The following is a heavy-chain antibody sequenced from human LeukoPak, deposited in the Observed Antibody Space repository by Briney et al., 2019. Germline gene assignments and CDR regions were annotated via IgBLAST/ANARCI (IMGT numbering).Heavy chain of an antibody. CDR1: GFTFSSYE. V-gene: IGHV3-30*04. CDR2: ISKDGSMR. J-gene: IGHJ3*02. CDR3: AGEKFDI. Sequence: PGRSLRLSCAAAGFTFSSYEMNWVRQAPGKWLEWVAIISKDGSMRYYADSVKGRFTVSRDNSNNTLSLQMNSLKSEDTAVYYCAGEKFDIRGQGTMVTVSA.